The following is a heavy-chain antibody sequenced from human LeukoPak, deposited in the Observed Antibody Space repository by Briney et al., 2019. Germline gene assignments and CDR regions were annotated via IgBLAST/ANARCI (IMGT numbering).Heavy chain of an antibody. CDR3: ARARQMATIDY. CDR1: GYTFTSYY. Sequence: ASVKVSCKASGYTFTSYYMHWVRQAPGQGLEWMGIINPSGGSTSYAQKFQGRVTMTRDTSTGTAYMELSSLRSEDTAVYYCARARQMATIDYWGQGTLVTVSS. V-gene: IGHV1-46*01. J-gene: IGHJ4*02. D-gene: IGHD5-24*01. CDR2: INPSGGST.